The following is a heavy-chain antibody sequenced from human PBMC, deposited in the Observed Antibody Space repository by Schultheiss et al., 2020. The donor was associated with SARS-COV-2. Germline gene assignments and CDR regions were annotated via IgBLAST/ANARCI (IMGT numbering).Heavy chain of an antibody. D-gene: IGHD2-8*01. CDR3: ARIRAVIPEMVYALYYYYGMDV. Sequence: ASVKVSCKASGYTFTSYYMHWVRQAPGQGLEWMGWINSNSGDAGSAQKFQGRVTMTRDTSISTAYMELSRLRSDDTAVYYCARIRAVIPEMVYALYYYYGMDVWGQGTTVTVSS. V-gene: IGHV1-2*02. CDR2: INSNSGDA. CDR1: GYTFTSYY. J-gene: IGHJ6*02.